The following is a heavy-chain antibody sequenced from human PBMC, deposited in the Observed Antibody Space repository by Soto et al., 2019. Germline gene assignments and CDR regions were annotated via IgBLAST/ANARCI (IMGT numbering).Heavy chain of an antibody. CDR1: GFTVSTSF. CDR3: SREAGPYTPNWFYP. Sequence: EVQLVESGGGSVQPGGSLRLSCAVSGFTVSTSFVSWVRQPPGKGLEWVSVIYSGGGTYYADSVKGRFTISSDNSKNMLYLQMNSLRVEDTAVYYCSREAGPYTPNWFYPSGRGTLVTVSS. CDR2: IYSGGGT. J-gene: IGHJ5*02. V-gene: IGHV3-66*01. D-gene: IGHD5-18*01.